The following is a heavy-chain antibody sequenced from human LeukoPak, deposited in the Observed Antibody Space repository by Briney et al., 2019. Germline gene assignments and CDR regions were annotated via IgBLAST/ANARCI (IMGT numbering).Heavy chain of an antibody. CDR1: GGSISSSSYY. CDR3: AATPRYCSSTSCWGY. V-gene: IGHV4-39*07. J-gene: IGHJ4*02. Sequence: RTSETLSLXCTVSGGSISSSSYYWGWSRQPPGRGQEWIGSIYYSGSTYYNPSLKSRVTISVDTSKNQFSLKLSSVTAADTAVYYCAATPRYCSSTSCWGYWGQGTLVTVSS. D-gene: IGHD2-2*01. CDR2: IYYSGST.